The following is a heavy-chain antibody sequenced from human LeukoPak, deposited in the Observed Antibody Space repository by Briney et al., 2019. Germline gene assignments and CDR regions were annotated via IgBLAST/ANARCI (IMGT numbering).Heavy chain of an antibody. CDR3: ARDRYYIPDV. J-gene: IGHJ6*04. Sequence: GGSLRLSCPASGFTFSSYGMSGVRQAPGKGLEGVSAIIAGGGITNYPDSVKGGSTISRDNAKNMVYLQMNSLRPEDTAVYYCARDRYYIPDVWGKGTTVTVSS. CDR1: GFTFSSYG. CDR2: IIAGGGIT. D-gene: IGHD3-10*01. V-gene: IGHV3-23*01.